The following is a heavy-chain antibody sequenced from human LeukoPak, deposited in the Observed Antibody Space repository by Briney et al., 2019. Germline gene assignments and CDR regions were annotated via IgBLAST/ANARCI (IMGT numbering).Heavy chain of an antibody. Sequence: GGSLRLSCAASGFTFSSYWMSWVRQAPGKGLEWVANIKQDGSEKYYVDSVKGRFTISRDNAKNSLYLQMNSLRAEDTAVYYCARRKYNWKEKFHDAFDIWGQGTMVTVSS. D-gene: IGHD1-1*01. V-gene: IGHV3-7*03. CDR1: GFTFSSYW. CDR3: ARRKYNWKEKFHDAFDI. J-gene: IGHJ3*02. CDR2: IKQDGSEK.